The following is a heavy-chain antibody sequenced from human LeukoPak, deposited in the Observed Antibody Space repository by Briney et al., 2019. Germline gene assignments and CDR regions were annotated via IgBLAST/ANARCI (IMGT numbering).Heavy chain of an antibody. D-gene: IGHD6-19*01. CDR3: AREKSNGWYYFDY. CDR1: GFTFIHYW. V-gene: IGHV3-7*01. CDR2: IKQDGSEK. Sequence: GGSLSLSCAAPGFTFIHYWMSWVRQTPGKGLNWLANIKQDGSEKYYVDSVKGRFTISRDNTRNSLYLQMNSLRAEDTAVYYCAREKSNGWYYFDYWGQGTLVTVSS. J-gene: IGHJ4*02.